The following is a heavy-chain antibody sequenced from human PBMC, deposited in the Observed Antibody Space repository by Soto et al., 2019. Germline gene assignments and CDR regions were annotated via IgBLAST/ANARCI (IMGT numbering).Heavy chain of an antibody. V-gene: IGHV4-34*01. CDR3: ASFSLAFLRYFDWRSEYYFDY. CDR2: INHSGST. D-gene: IGHD3-9*01. Sequence: SETLSLTCAVYGGSFSGYYWSWIRQPPGKGLEWIGEINHSGSTNYNPSLKSRVTISVDTSKNQFSLKLSSVTAADTAVYYCASFSLAFLRYFDWRSEYYFDYWGQGTLVTVSS. J-gene: IGHJ4*02. CDR1: GGSFSGYY.